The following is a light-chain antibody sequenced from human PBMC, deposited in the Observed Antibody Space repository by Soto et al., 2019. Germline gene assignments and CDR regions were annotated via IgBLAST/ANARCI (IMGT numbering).Light chain of an antibody. CDR2: DVS. CDR1: SSDVGGYNY. J-gene: IGLJ2*01. Sequence: QSALTQPASVSGSPGQSITISCTGTSSDVGGYNYVSWYQQHPGKAPKLMIYDVSNRPSGVSNRFSGSKSGNTASLTISGLQAEDEADCYCSSYTSSSTVVFGGGTKLTAL. V-gene: IGLV2-14*01. CDR3: SSYTSSSTVV.